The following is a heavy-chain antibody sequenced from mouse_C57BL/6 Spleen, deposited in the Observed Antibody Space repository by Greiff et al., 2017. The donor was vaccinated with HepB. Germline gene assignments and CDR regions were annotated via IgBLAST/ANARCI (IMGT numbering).Heavy chain of an antibody. Sequence: VQLKQSGAELVRPGASVKLSCTASGFNIKDDYMHWVKQRPEQGLEWIGWIDPENGDTEYASKFQGKATITADTSSNTAYLQLSSLTSEDTAVYYCTTCPHDGYYFDYWGQGTTLTVSS. CDR3: TTCPHDGYYFDY. J-gene: IGHJ2*01. CDR2: IDPENGDT. D-gene: IGHD2-3*01. V-gene: IGHV14-4*01. CDR1: GFNIKDDY.